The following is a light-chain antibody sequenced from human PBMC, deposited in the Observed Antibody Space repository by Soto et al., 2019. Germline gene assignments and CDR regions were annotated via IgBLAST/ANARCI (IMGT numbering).Light chain of an antibody. J-gene: IGKJ3*01. V-gene: IGKV3-20*01. CDR2: DAS. Sequence: VLTQSPCTLSLSPGERATLSCRASQTVRNNYLAWYQQKPGQAPRLLIYDASSRATGIPDRFSGGGSGTDFTLTISRLEPEDSAVYYCLQCGSSPFTFGPGTKVDIK. CDR1: QTVRNNY. CDR3: LQCGSSPFT.